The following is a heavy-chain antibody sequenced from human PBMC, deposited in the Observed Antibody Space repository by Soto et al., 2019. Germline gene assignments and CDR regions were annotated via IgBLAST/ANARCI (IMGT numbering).Heavy chain of an antibody. J-gene: IGHJ4*02. D-gene: IGHD3-10*01. CDR2: SYNRGST. V-gene: IGHV4-30-4*01. CDR3: ARDRGDNGSGPFDY. Sequence: QVQLQESGPGLVKPSQTLSLTCTVSGGSISSGDYYWSCIRQPPGKGLECIGYSYNRGSTYYNPSLKRRVTISVDTSKNQFSLKLSSVTAADTAVYYCARDRGDNGSGPFDYWGQGTLVTVSS. CDR1: GGSISSGDYY.